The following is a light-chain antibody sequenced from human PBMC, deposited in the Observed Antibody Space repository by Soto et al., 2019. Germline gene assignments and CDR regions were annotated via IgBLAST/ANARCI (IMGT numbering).Light chain of an antibody. Sequence: VLTQSPGTLSLSPGERATLSCRASQIVRSTSLVWYQQKPAQAPRLLIYGASSRATGIPDRFSGGGSGTDFTLTIRRLQPEDFAVYYCQHYNSSPPITFGQGTRLDI. J-gene: IGKJ5*01. CDR2: GAS. CDR1: QIVRSTS. V-gene: IGKV3-20*01. CDR3: QHYNSSPPIT.